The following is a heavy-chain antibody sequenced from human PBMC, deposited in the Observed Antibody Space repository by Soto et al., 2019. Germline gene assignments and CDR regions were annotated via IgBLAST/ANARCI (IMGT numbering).Heavy chain of an antibody. V-gene: IGHV4-39*07. CDR2: IYYSGST. J-gene: IGHJ4*02. D-gene: IGHD3-22*01. CDR1: GGSISSSSYY. CDR3: ARDNGRENYYDSSGYWYYFDY. Sequence: SETLSLTCTFSGGSISSSSYYWGWIRKPPGKGLEWIGSIYYSGSTYYNPSLKSRVTISVDTSKNQFSLKLSSVTAADTAVYYCARDNGRENYYDSSGYWYYFDYWGQGTLVTVS.